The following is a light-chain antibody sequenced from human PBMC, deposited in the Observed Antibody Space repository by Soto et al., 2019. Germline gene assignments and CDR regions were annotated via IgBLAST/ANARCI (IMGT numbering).Light chain of an antibody. Sequence: VLPQAPDSLALSLGGRATLLCKSSQSVLYSSNNMNYLAWYQQKAGQPPKLLIYWASTRESGVPDRFGGSGSGTEFTLTINSLQAEDVAVYYCQQYYSTPWTFGQGTKVDI. CDR2: WAS. J-gene: IGKJ1*01. CDR1: QSVLYSSNNMNY. CDR3: QQYYSTPWT. V-gene: IGKV4-1*01.